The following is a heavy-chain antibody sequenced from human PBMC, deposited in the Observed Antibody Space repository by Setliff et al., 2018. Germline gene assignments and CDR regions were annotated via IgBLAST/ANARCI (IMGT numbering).Heavy chain of an antibody. CDR2: ISYDGSNK. CDR3: ARSENCYATHCSPYDY. J-gene: IGHJ4*02. Sequence: PGGSLRLSCAASTFTFSSYAMHWVRQAPGKGLEWVAVISYDGSNKYYADSVKGRFTISRDNSKNTLYLQMNSLRAEDTAVYFCARSENCYATHCSPYDYWGQGALVTSPQ. D-gene: IGHD2-15*01. CDR1: TFTFSSYA. V-gene: IGHV3-30*04.